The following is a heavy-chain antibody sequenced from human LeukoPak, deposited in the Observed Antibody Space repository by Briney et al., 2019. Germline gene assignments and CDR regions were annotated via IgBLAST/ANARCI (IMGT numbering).Heavy chain of an antibody. V-gene: IGHV4-4*07. CDR3: ARDREVGSSWGPFDY. J-gene: IGHJ4*02. CDR2: IYTSGST. CDR1: RGSISSYY. Sequence: SETLSLTCTDSRGSISSYYGSWIRQPAGKGLEWIGRIYTSGSTNYNPSLKSRVTISVDKSKNQFSLKLSSVTAADTAVYYCARDREVGSSWGPFDYWGQGTLVTVSS. D-gene: IGHD6-13*01.